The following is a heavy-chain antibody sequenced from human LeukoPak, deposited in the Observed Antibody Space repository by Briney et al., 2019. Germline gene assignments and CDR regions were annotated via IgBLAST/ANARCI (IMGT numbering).Heavy chain of an antibody. CDR3: VKAPDSRFLTTSKPQFQS. Sequence: GGSLRLSCVASGFTFSNYGMHWLRQAPGKGLEWVAVLWYDGTYKFYAGSVKGRFTISRDNSENALYLEMIRLRAEDTAVYYCVKAPDSRFLTTSKPQFQSWGQGTLVTVSS. V-gene: IGHV3-30*02. D-gene: IGHD1-14*01. J-gene: IGHJ4*02. CDR2: LWYDGTYK. CDR1: GFTFSNYG.